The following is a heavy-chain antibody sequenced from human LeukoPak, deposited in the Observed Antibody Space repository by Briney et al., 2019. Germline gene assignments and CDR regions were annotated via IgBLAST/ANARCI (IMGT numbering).Heavy chain of an antibody. D-gene: IGHD5-12*01. Sequence: GGSLRLSCADSGFTFDDYAMHWVRQAPGKGLEWVSGISWNSGSIGYADSVKGRFTISRDNAKNSLYLQMNSLRAEDTALYYCAKSDRDGYNPYYFDYWGQGTLVTVSS. V-gene: IGHV3-9*01. CDR3: AKSDRDGYNPYYFDY. CDR2: ISWNSGSI. CDR1: GFTFDDYA. J-gene: IGHJ4*02.